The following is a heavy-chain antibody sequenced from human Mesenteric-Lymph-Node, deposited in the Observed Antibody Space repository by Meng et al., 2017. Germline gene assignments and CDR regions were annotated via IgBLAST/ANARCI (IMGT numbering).Heavy chain of an antibody. Sequence: ASVKVSCKASGYTFTGYYMHWVRQAPGQGLEWMGWINPNSGGTNYAQKFQGRVTMTRDTSISTAYMELSRLRSDDTAVYYCAREADCSGGSCYGYWGQGTLVTVSS. CDR1: GYTFTGYY. CDR3: AREADCSGGSCYGY. V-gene: IGHV1-2*02. D-gene: IGHD2-15*01. J-gene: IGHJ4*02. CDR2: INPNSGGT.